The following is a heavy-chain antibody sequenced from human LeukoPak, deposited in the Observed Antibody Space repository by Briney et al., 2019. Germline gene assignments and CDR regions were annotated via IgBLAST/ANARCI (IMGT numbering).Heavy chain of an antibody. V-gene: IGHV3-48*04. D-gene: IGHD2-2*01. CDR2: ISSSSSTI. J-gene: IGHJ4*02. CDR3: ASFGLTSSYPFFDY. Sequence: QPGGSLRLSCAASGFTFSSYSMNWVRQAPGKGLEWVSYISSSSSTIYYADSVKGRFTISRDNAKNSLYLQMNSLRAEDTAVYYCASFGLTSSYPFFDYWGQGTLVTVSS. CDR1: GFTFSSYS.